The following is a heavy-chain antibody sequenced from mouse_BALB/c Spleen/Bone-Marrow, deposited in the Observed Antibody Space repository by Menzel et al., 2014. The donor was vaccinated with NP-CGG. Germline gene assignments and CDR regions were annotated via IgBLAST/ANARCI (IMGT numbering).Heavy chain of an antibody. CDR3: ARWGTTVVDYFDV. V-gene: IGHV1-52*01. Sequence: QVQLQQPGAELVRPGASVKLSCKVSGYTFTNYWMNWVKQRPEQGLEWIGRIDPYDSETHSNQKFKDKAILTVDKSSSTAYMQLSSLTSEDSAVYYCARWGTTVVDYFDVWGAGTTVTVSS. CDR1: GYTFTNYW. D-gene: IGHD1-1*01. J-gene: IGHJ1*02. CDR2: IDPYDSET.